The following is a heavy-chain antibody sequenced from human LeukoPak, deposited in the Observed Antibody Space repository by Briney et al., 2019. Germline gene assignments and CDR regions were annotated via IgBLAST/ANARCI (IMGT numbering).Heavy chain of an antibody. CDR2: IRYDGSNK. CDR1: GFTFSSYG. Sequence: GGSLRLSCAASGFTFSSYGMHWVRQAPGKGLEWVAFIRYDGSNKYYADSVKGRFTISRDNSKNTLYLQMNSLRAEDTAVYYCAKDYYDSSSSYYFDYWGQGTLVTVSS. V-gene: IGHV3-30*02. CDR3: AKDYYDSSSSYYFDY. J-gene: IGHJ4*02. D-gene: IGHD3-22*01.